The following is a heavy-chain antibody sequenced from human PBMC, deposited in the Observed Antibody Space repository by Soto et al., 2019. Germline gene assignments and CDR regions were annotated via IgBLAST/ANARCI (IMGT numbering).Heavy chain of an antibody. V-gene: IGHV1-69*01. J-gene: IGHJ6*02. CDR1: GGTFSSYA. Sequence: QVQLVQSGAEVKKPGSSVKVSCKASGGTFSSYAISWVRQAPGQGREWMGGIIPIFGTANYAQKFQGRVTITADESTSTAYMELSSLRSEDTAVYYCARDQYSSSFGVYYYGMDVWGQGTTVTVSS. D-gene: IGHD5-18*01. CDR2: IIPIFGTA. CDR3: ARDQYSSSFGVYYYGMDV.